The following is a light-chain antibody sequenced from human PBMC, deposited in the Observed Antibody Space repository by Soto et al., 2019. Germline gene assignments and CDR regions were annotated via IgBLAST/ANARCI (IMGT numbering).Light chain of an antibody. CDR2: DVS. CDR3: SSYTSSSSSYV. Sequence: QSVLTQPASVSGSPGQSITISCTGTSSDVGGYNYVSWYQQHPGKAPKLMIYDVSNRPSGVSNRFSGSKSGNTASLTISGLQAEDEADYYCSSYTSSSSSYVFGPGT. CDR1: SSDVGGYNY. V-gene: IGLV2-14*01. J-gene: IGLJ1*01.